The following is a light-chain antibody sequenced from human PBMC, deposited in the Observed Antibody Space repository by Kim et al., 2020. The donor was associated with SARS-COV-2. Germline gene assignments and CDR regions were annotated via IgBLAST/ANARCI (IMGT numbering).Light chain of an antibody. J-gene: IGLJ3*02. CDR1: SSNIGSNT. V-gene: IGLV1-44*01. CDR2: SNN. Sequence: PGQRVTISCSGSSSNIGSNTVNWYQQLPGTAPKLLIYSNNQRPSGVPDRFSGSKSGTSASLAISGLQSEDEADYYCAAWDDSLNVVFGGGTKLTVL. CDR3: AAWDDSLNVV.